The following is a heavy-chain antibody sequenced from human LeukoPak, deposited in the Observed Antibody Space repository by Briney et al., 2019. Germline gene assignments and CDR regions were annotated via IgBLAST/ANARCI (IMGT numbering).Heavy chain of an antibody. CDR1: GGTFSSYA. V-gene: IGHV1-69*01. J-gene: IGHJ4*02. D-gene: IGHD5-24*01. CDR2: IIPIFGTA. CDR3: ARAGIEMTLVSPRADY. Sequence: SVKVSCKXSGGTFSSYAISWVRQAPGQGLEWMGGIIPIFGTANYAQKFQGRVTITADESTSTAYMELSSLRSEDTAVYYCARAGIEMTLVSPRADYWGQGTLVTVSS.